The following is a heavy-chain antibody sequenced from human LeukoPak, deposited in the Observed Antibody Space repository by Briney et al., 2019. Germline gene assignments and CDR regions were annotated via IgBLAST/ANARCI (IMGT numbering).Heavy chain of an antibody. CDR3: APPPIAAAGN. Sequence: PGGSLRLSCAASRFTFSSYWMSWVRQAPGKGLEWVANIKQDGSDKNYVDSVEGRFTISRDNAKKSLYLQMNSLRAEDTAVYYCAPPPIAAAGNWGQGTLVTVSS. V-gene: IGHV3-7*01. J-gene: IGHJ4*02. D-gene: IGHD6-13*01. CDR1: RFTFSSYW. CDR2: IKQDGSDK.